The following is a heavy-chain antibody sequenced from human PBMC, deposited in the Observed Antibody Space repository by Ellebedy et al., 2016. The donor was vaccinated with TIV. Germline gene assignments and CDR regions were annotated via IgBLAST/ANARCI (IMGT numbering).Heavy chain of an antibody. V-gene: IGHV4-39*07. D-gene: IGHD1-1*01. CDR2: IYYSGST. J-gene: IGHJ4*02. Sequence: SETLSLTCTVSGGSISSSSYYWGWIRQSPGKGLEWIGSIYYSGSTYYNPSLTSRITISVDTSKNQFSLKLSSVTAADKAMYYCTRGGTSYSDYWGQGTLVTVSS. CDR1: GGSISSSSYY. CDR3: TRGGTSYSDY.